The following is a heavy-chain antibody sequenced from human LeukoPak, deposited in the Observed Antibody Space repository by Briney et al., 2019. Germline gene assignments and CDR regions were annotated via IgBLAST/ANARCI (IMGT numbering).Heavy chain of an antibody. CDR3: ARYSYYYGSGTYYKDPHYFDY. CDR1: GGSFSGYY. J-gene: IGHJ4*02. Sequence: SETLSLTCAVYGGSFSGYYWSWIRQPPGKGLEWIGEINHSGSTNYNPSLKSRVTISVDTSKNQFSLKLSSVTAADTAVYYCARYSYYYGSGTYYKDPHYFDYWGQGTLVTVSS. CDR2: INHSGST. D-gene: IGHD3-10*01. V-gene: IGHV4-34*01.